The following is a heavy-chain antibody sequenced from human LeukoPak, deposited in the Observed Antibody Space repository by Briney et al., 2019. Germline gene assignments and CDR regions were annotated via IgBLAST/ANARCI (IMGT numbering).Heavy chain of an antibody. CDR3: VKGQTTMTL. J-gene: IGHJ4*02. CDR2: ISGSGDNT. CDR1: GFTFSSYA. Sequence: GGSLRLSCAASGFTFSSYAMSWVRQAPGKGLEWVSSISGSGDNTYYADSVKGRFTISRDNSKNTLYLQMNSLRAEDTAVYYCVKGQTTMTLWGQGTLVTVSS. V-gene: IGHV3-23*01. D-gene: IGHD3-22*01.